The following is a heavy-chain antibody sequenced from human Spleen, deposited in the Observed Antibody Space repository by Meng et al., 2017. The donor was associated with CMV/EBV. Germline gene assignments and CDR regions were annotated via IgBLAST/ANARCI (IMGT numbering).Heavy chain of an antibody. CDR2: ISSSSSYI. CDR1: GFTFSSYS. D-gene: IGHD4-23*01. Sequence: GGSLRLSCAASGFTFSSYSMNWVRQAPGKGLEWVSSISSSSSYIYYADSVKGRFTISRDNAKNSLYLQMNSLRAEDTAVYYCARDRYYCGNSGVRYFDLWGRGTLVTVSS. CDR3: ARDRYYCGNSGVRYFDL. J-gene: IGHJ2*01. V-gene: IGHV3-21*01.